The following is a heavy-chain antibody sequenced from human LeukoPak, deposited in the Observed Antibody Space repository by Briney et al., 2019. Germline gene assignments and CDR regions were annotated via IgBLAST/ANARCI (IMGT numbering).Heavy chain of an antibody. J-gene: IGHJ4*02. V-gene: IGHV3-23*01. D-gene: IGHD4-17*01. CDR2: ISGSGGST. CDR3: ATEDMSTVTN. CDR1: GFTFSSYA. Sequence: PGGSLRLSCAASGFTFSSYAMSWVRQAPGKGLEWVSAISGSGGSTYYADSVKGRFTISRDNAKNSLYLQMNNLRTEDTALYHCATEDMSTVTNWGQGTLVTVSS.